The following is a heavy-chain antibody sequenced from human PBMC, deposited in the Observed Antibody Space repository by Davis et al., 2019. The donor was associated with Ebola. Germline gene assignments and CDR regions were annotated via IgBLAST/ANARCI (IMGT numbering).Heavy chain of an antibody. CDR3: ARDVWFGELRSAALDI. V-gene: IGHV3-74*01. D-gene: IGHD3-10*01. CDR2: IDPDGTGT. Sequence: GESLKISCAASGFTFSNFHIHWVRQTPGKGLVWVARIDPDGTGTNYADSVKGRFTMSRDNSKNTLYLEMNSLTAEDTAVYFCARDVWFGELRSAALDIWGQGTMVTVSS. CDR1: GFTFSNFH. J-gene: IGHJ3*02.